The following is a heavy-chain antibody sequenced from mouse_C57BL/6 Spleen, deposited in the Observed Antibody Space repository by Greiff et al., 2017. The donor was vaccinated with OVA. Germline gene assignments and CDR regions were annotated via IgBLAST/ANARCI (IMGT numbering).Heavy chain of an antibody. CDR3: ARRVGYDGGD. J-gene: IGHJ2*01. D-gene: IGHD2-2*01. CDR1: GYTFTSYW. Sequence: QVQLQQPGAELVRPGSSVKLSCKASGYTFTSYWMDWVKQRPGQGLEWIGNIYPSDSETHYNQKFKDKATLTVDKSSSTAYMQLSSLTSEDSAVYYCARRVGYDGGDWGQGTTLTVSS. V-gene: IGHV1-61*01. CDR2: IYPSDSET.